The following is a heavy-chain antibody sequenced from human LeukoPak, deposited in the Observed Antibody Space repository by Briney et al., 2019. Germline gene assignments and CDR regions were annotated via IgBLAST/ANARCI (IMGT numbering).Heavy chain of an antibody. CDR3: AKGSYYDSSGSFYFDY. D-gene: IGHD3-22*01. Sequence: GGSLRLSCAASGFTFSSYAMSWVRQAPGKGLEWVSGISGSGNNTYYADSVKGRFTISRDNSKNTLYVQVNSLGTEDTTAYYCAKGSYYDSSGSFYFDYWGQGTLVTVSS. V-gene: IGHV3-23*01. J-gene: IGHJ4*02. CDR1: GFTFSSYA. CDR2: ISGSGNNT.